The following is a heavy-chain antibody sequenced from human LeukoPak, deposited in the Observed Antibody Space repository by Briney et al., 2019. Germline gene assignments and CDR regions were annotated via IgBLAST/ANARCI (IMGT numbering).Heavy chain of an antibody. V-gene: IGHV4-31*03. CDR3: ARGRYDSSGLKYYFDY. CDR1: GGSISSGGYY. J-gene: IGHJ4*02. Sequence: SETLSLTCTVSGGSISSGGYYWSWIGQHPGKGLEWIGYIYYSGSTYYNPSLKSRVTISVDTSKNQFSLKLSSVTAADTAVYYCARGRYDSSGLKYYFDYWGQETLVTVSS. D-gene: IGHD3-22*01. CDR2: IYYSGST.